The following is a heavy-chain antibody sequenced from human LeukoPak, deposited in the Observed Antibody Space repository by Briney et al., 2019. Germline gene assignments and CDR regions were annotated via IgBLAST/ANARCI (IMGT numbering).Heavy chain of an antibody. V-gene: IGHV3-48*01. CDR3: ARGGSSLKTLAVY. CDR1: GFSFNAYS. D-gene: IGHD6-6*01. J-gene: IGHJ4*02. CDR2: IGSSGSPI. Sequence: GGSLRLSCAASGFSFNAYSMSWVRQAPGKGLEWISYIGSSGSPIYYADSVQGRLTISRDDAKNSLYLQMNSLRAEDTAVYYCARGGSSLKTLAVYWGQGTQVTVSS.